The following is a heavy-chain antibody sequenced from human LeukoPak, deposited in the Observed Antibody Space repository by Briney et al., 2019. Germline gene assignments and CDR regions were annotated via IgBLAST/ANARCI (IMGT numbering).Heavy chain of an antibody. V-gene: IGHV1-69*13. Sequence: ASVKVSFKASGGTFSSYAISWVRQAPGQGLEWMGGIIPIFGTANYAQKFQGRVTITADESTSTAYMELSSLRSEDTAMYYCARWEVTTVNDYYYYGMDVWGQGTTVTVSS. J-gene: IGHJ6*02. CDR3: ARWEVTTVNDYYYYGMDV. CDR1: GGTFSSYA. D-gene: IGHD4-11*01. CDR2: IIPIFGTA.